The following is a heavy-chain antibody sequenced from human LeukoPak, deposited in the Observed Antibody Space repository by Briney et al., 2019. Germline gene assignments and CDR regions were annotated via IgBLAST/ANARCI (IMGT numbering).Heavy chain of an antibody. Sequence: GGSLRLSCAASGFTFSSYSMNWVRQAPGKGLEWVSSISSSSSYIYYADSVKGRFTISRDNAKNSLYLQMNSLKTEDTAVYYCTRYYDILYYAENWLDPWGQGTRVTVSS. CDR2: ISSSSSYI. V-gene: IGHV3-21*03. CDR3: TRYYDILYYAENWLDP. J-gene: IGHJ5*02. CDR1: GFTFSSYS. D-gene: IGHD2-8*01.